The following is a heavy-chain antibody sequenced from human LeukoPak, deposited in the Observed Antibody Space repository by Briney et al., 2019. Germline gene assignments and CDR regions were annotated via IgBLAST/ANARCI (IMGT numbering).Heavy chain of an antibody. CDR3: AKDPAKTNYYYYGMDV. CDR1: GITFSSYA. CDR2: ISYDGSNK. D-gene: IGHD1/OR15-1a*01. J-gene: IGHJ6*02. Sequence: PGRSLRLSCAASGITFSSYAMHWVRQAPGKGLEWVAVISYDGSNKYYADSVKGRFTISRDNSKNTLYLQMNSLRAEDTAVYYCAKDPAKTNYYYYGMDVWGQGTMVTVSS. V-gene: IGHV3-30-3*02.